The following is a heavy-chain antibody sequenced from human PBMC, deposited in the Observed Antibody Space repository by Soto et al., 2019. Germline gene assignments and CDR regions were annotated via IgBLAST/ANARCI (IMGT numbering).Heavy chain of an antibody. CDR2: IYYSGST. CDR1: GGSISSGGYY. CDR3: ARAAIVHNWFDP. J-gene: IGHJ5*02. D-gene: IGHD2-8*01. Sequence: SETLSLTCTVSGGSISSGGYYWSWIRQHPGKGLEWIGYIYYSGSTYYNPSLKSRVTISVDTSKNQFSLKLSSVTAADTAVYYCARAAIVHNWFDPWGQGTLVTVSS. V-gene: IGHV4-31*03.